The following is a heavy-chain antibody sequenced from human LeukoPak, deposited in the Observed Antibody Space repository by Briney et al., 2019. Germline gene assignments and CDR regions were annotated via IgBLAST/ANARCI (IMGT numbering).Heavy chain of an antibody. Sequence: GGSLRLSCAASGFSFSGYAMTWVRQAPGKGLEWVSAISGSGGSTYYAGSVKGRFTISRDNSKNTLYLQMNSLRAEDTAVYYCAKGGLDYYDSSGYLDYWGQGTLVTVSS. D-gene: IGHD3-22*01. J-gene: IGHJ4*02. V-gene: IGHV3-23*01. CDR1: GFSFSGYA. CDR3: AKGGLDYYDSSGYLDY. CDR2: ISGSGGST.